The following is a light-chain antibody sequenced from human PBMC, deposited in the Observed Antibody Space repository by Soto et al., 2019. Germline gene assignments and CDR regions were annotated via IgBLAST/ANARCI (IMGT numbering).Light chain of an antibody. J-gene: IGLJ1*01. CDR1: SSDVGGYNH. V-gene: IGLV2-11*01. CDR3: CSYAGSYTLYV. CDR2: DVS. Sequence: QSALTQPRSVSGSPGQSVTISCTGTSSDVGGYNHVSWYQQHPGKAPKLMIYDVSKRPSGVPDRFSGSKSGNTASLTISGLQAEDEADYYCCSYAGSYTLYVFGTGTKGTVL.